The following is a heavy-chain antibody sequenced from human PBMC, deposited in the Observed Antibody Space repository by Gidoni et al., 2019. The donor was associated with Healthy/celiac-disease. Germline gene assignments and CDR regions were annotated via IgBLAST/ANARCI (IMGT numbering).Heavy chain of an antibody. D-gene: IGHD3-10*01. CDR1: GDRVATNTAA. CDR2: TNSRSKWYN. Sequence: QVQLQQSGPGLVKPSQTLPLPCVIPGDRVATNTAAWNWIRPSPSRGLEWLGRTNSRSKWYNDYAVSVKSRITINSDTSKNQFSLQLNSVTPEDTAVYYCARDRGGHFDNWGQGTLVTVSS. V-gene: IGHV6-1*01. CDR3: ARDRGGHFDN. J-gene: IGHJ4*02.